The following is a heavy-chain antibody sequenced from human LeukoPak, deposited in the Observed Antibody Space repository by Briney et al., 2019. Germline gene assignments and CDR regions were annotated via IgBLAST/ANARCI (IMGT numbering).Heavy chain of an antibody. J-gene: IGHJ4*02. V-gene: IGHV4-4*07. CDR1: GVSVTSYY. CDR2: IYTSGST. Sequence: SETLSLTCTVSGVSVTSYYWSWLRQPAGKGLEWIGRIYTSGSTSYNPSLKSRVTISVDTSKNQFSLKLSSVTAADTAVYYCARLAFGVVGYFDYWGQGTLVTVSS. CDR3: ARLAFGVVGYFDY. D-gene: IGHD3-3*01.